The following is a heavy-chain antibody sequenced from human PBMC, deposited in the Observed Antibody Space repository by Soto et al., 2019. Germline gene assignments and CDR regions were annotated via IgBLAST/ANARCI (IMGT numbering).Heavy chain of an antibody. Sequence: EVQLVESGGGLIQPGGSLRLSCAASGFTVSSNYMSWVSQAPGNGLEWVSVIYSGGSTYYADSVKGRFTNSRDNSKNTLYLQRNSLRDEDTAVYYFARVTQLWGAYYYCGMDVWGQGNTVTGSS. CDR3: ARVTQLWGAYYYCGMDV. CDR1: GFTVSSNY. J-gene: IGHJ6*02. D-gene: IGHD5-18*01. CDR2: IYSGGST. V-gene: IGHV3-53*01.